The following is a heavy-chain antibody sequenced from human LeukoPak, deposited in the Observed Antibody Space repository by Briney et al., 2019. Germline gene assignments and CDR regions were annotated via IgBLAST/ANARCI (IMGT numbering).Heavy chain of an antibody. Sequence: GGSLRLSCEASGFTLSNYDMNWVSQAPGKGLEWVSHITTSGSTKYYADSVKGRVTISRDNAKNSLDLQMNSLRAEDTAVYYCARGSSAGASLRHDYWGQGTLVTVSS. CDR2: ITTSGSTK. D-gene: IGHD1-26*01. CDR3: ARGSSAGASLRHDY. V-gene: IGHV3-48*04. J-gene: IGHJ4*02. CDR1: GFTLSNYD.